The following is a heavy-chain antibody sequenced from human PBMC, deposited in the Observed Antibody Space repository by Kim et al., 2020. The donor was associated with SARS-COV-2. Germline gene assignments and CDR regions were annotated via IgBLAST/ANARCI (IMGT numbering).Heavy chain of an antibody. Sequence: GGSLRLSCAASGFTFGDYAMHWVRQAPGKGLEWVSGISWNSGSIGYADSVKGRFTISRDNAKNSLYLQMNSLRAEDTALYYCAKDGDGYSSGSYYFDYWGQGTLVTVSS. J-gene: IGHJ4*02. D-gene: IGHD6-19*01. V-gene: IGHV3-9*01. CDR3: AKDGDGYSSGSYYFDY. CDR1: GFTFGDYA. CDR2: ISWNSGSI.